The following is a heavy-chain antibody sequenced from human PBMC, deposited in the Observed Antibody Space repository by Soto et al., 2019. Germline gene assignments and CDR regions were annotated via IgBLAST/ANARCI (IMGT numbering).Heavy chain of an antibody. CDR3: ARGRYGDY. Sequence: QVHLVQSGAEVKKPGASVKVSCKASGYTFTSYGITWVRQAPGQGLEWMGWISAHNGNTDYAQKLQGRVIVTRDTSSSTAYMELRSLRSDDTAVYYCARGRYGDYWGQGSLVTVCS. CDR1: GYTFTSYG. V-gene: IGHV1-18*01. D-gene: IGHD4-17*01. J-gene: IGHJ4*02. CDR2: ISAHNGNT.